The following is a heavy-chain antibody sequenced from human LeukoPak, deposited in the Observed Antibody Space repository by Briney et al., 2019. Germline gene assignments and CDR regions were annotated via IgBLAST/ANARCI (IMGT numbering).Heavy chain of an antibody. D-gene: IGHD1-26*01. Sequence: ASVKVSSKASGYTFTSYGISWVRQAPGQGLEWMGWISAYNGNTNYAQKFQGRVTMTTDTSTSTAYMELRSLRSDDTAVYYCTRDHSIITPYSGSYPPPHWFDPWGQGTLVTVSS. CDR2: ISAYNGNT. CDR3: TRDHSIITPYSGSYPPPHWFDP. V-gene: IGHV1-18*01. J-gene: IGHJ5*02. CDR1: GYTFTSYG.